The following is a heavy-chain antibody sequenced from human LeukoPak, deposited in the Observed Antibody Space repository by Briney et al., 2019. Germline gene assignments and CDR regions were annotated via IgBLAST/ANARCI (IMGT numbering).Heavy chain of an antibody. J-gene: IGHJ4*02. CDR2: IYTSGST. V-gene: IGHV4-61*02. D-gene: IGHD3-22*01. CDR3: AATLTYYYDSSGYYYEDY. Sequence: PSETLSLTCTVSGGSISSGSYYWSWIRQPAGEGLEWIGRIYTSGSTNYNPSLKSRVTISVDTSKNQFSLKLSSVTAADTAVYYCAATLTYYYDSSGYYYEDYWGQGTLVTVSS. CDR1: GGSISSGSYY.